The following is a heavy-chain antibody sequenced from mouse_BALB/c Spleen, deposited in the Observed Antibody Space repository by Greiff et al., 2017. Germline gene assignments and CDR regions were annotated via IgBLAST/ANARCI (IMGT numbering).Heavy chain of an antibody. CDR2: IDPENGDT. CDR1: GFNIKDYY. CDR3: NAWGYYVGLFAY. Sequence: VHVKQSGAELVRPGASVKLSCTASGFNIKDYYMHWVKQRPEQGLEWIGWIDPENGDTEYDPKFQGKATMTADTSSNTAYLQLSSLTSEDTAVYYCNAWGYYVGLFAYWGQGTLVTVSA. D-gene: IGHD1-1*01. J-gene: IGHJ3*01. V-gene: IGHV14-4*02.